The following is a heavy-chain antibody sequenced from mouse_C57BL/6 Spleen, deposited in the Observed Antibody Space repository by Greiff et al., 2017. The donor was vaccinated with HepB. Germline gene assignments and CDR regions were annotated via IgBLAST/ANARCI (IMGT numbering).Heavy chain of an antibody. CDR1: GFTFSDYY. J-gene: IGHJ1*03. D-gene: IGHD1-1*01. CDR2: INYDGSST. Sequence: VQLKESEGGLMQPGSSMKLSCTASGFTFSDYYMAWVRQVPEKGLEWVANINYDGSSTYYLDSLKSRFIISRDNAKNILYLQMSSLKSEDTATYYCARGPLLRYWYFDVWGTGTTVTVSS. V-gene: IGHV5-16*01. CDR3: ARGPLLRYWYFDV.